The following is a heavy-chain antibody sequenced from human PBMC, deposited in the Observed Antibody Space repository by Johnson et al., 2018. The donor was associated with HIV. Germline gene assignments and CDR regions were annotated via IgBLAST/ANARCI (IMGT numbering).Heavy chain of an antibody. Sequence: VQLVESGGGLVQPGGSLSLSCAGSGIPFSRFVMTWVRQAPGKGLEWVSAITIDGDDTNYADSVKGRFIISRDNSKNTLYLQLNSLRVEDTAIYYCARAQLLADDAFNNWGQGTMVTVSS. V-gene: IGHV3-23*04. CDR1: GIPFSRFV. CDR2: ITIDGDDT. J-gene: IGHJ3*02. D-gene: IGHD6-6*01. CDR3: ARAQLLADDAFNN.